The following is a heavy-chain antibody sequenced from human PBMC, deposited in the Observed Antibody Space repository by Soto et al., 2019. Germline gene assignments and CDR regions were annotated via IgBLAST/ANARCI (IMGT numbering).Heavy chain of an antibody. J-gene: IGHJ4*02. V-gene: IGHV4-59*01. Sequence: SETLSLTCTVSGDSMSGFYWSWVRQTPGKGLEWIGYINYVGRTSYYSPSLQSRVTISLDSSKNQFSLILSSVTAADTAVYFCARFRRNYFDYWGQGTQVTVSS. CDR2: INYVGRTS. CDR1: GDSMSGFY. CDR3: ARFRRNYFDY. D-gene: IGHD3-10*01.